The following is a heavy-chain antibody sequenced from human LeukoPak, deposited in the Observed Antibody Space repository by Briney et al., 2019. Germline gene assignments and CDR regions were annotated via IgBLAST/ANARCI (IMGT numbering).Heavy chain of an antibody. CDR2: ICGSGGST. V-gene: IGHV3-23*01. J-gene: IGHJ4*02. CDR3: AKTPSLADGSGSYGD. D-gene: IGHD3-10*01. Sequence: GGSLRLSCAASGFTFSSYAMSWVRQAPGKGLEWVSVICGSGGSTYYADSVKGRFTISRDNSKNTLYLQMNSLRAEDTAVYYCAKTPSLADGSGSYGDWGQGTLVTVSS. CDR1: GFTFSSYA.